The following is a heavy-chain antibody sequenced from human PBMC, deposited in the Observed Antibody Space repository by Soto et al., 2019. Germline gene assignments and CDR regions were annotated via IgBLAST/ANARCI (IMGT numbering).Heavy chain of an antibody. CDR2: ISSSSSYI. Sequence: PGGSLRLSCAASGFTFSSYSMNWFRQAPGKGLEWVSSISSSSSYIYYADSVKGRFTISRDNAKNSLYLQMNSLRAEDTAVYYCARKGHYGDYAAFDIWGQGTMVTVSS. V-gene: IGHV3-21*01. CDR3: ARKGHYGDYAAFDI. D-gene: IGHD4-17*01. CDR1: GFTFSSYS. J-gene: IGHJ3*02.